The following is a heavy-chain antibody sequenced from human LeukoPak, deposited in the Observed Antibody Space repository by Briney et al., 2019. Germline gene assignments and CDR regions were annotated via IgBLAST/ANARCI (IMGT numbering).Heavy chain of an antibody. CDR1: GFTVTNAW. V-gene: IGHV3-15*01. J-gene: IGHJ4*02. CDR2: VKSKAGGGTR. Sequence: GGSLRLSCAASGFTVTNAWMSWVRQAPGKGLEWVGRVKSKAGGGTRDYAAPVKGRFTVSRDDSKNTLYLQMDSLKTEDTAVYYCTADLPGMSSEYFDYWGQGTLVTVSS. CDR3: TADLPGMSSEYFDY. D-gene: IGHD1-14*01.